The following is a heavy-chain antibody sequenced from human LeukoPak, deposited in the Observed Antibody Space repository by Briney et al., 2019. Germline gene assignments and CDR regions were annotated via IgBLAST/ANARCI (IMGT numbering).Heavy chain of an antibody. D-gene: IGHD3-22*01. CDR1: GLTANNNY. V-gene: IGHV3-53*01. CDR3: ASSGAYSDFDF. Sequence: PGGSLRLSCAASGLTANNNYMSWVRQAPGKSLQWVSLIYSGGSAYYEDSVKGRFTISRDSSKNMVFLQMNSLRAEDTAVYYCASSGAYSDFDFWGQGTPVTVSS. CDR2: IYSGGSA. J-gene: IGHJ4*02.